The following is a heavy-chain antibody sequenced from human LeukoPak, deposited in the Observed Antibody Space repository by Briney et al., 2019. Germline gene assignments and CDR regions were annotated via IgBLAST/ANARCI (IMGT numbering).Heavy chain of an antibody. CDR1: GGSISSYY. D-gene: IGHD3-10*01. Sequence: SETLSLTCTVSGGSISSYYWSWIRQPAGKGLEWIGRIYTSGSTNYNPSLKSRVTMSVDTSKNQFSLKLSSVTAADTAVYYCARRMEYYYGSGSYYYDYWGQGTLVTVSP. V-gene: IGHV4-4*07. CDR3: ARRMEYYYGSGSYYYDY. J-gene: IGHJ4*02. CDR2: IYTSGST.